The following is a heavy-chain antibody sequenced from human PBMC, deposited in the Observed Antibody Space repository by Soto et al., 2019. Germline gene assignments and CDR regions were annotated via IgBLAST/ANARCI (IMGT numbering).Heavy chain of an antibody. CDR3: ARDFVGTAMVQARYGMDV. V-gene: IGHV6-1*01. CDR1: GDSVSSNSAA. J-gene: IGHJ6*02. Sequence: PSQTLSLTCAISGDSVSSNSAAWNWIRQSPSRGLEWLGRTYYRSKWYNDYAVSVKSRITINPDTSKNQFSLRLNSVTPEDTAVYCCARDFVGTAMVQARYGMDVWGQGTTVTVS. D-gene: IGHD5-18*01. CDR2: TYYRSKWYN.